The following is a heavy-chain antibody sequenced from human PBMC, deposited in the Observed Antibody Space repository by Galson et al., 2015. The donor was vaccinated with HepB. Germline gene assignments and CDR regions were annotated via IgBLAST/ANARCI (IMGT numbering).Heavy chain of an antibody. D-gene: IGHD6-13*01. CDR1: GFSLSTSGMC. J-gene: IGHJ5*02. CDR2: IDWDDDK. V-gene: IGHV2-70*11. Sequence: PALVKPTQTLTLTCTFSGFSLSTSGMCVSWIRQPPGKALEWLARIDWDDDKYYSTSLKTRLTISKDTSKNQVVPTMTNMDPVDTATYYCARIQHSSSWYNWFDPWGQGTLVTVSS. CDR3: ARIQHSSSWYNWFDP.